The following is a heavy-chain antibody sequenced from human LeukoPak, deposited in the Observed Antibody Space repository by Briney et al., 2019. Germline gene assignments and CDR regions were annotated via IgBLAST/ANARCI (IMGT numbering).Heavy chain of an antibody. Sequence: ASVKVSCKASGYTFTSYDINWVRQATGQGLEGMGWMNPNSGNTGYAQKFQGRVTITRNTSISTAYMELSSLRSEDTAVYYCARKVRYFDWSYYYYMDVWGKGTTVTVSS. CDR2: MNPNSGNT. J-gene: IGHJ6*03. D-gene: IGHD3-9*01. V-gene: IGHV1-8*03. CDR3: ARKVRYFDWSYYYYMDV. CDR1: GYTFTSYD.